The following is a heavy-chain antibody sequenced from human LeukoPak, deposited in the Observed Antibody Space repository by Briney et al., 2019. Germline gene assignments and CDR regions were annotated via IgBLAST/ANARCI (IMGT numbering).Heavy chain of an antibody. D-gene: IGHD4-23*01. CDR1: GGSINSYY. CDR3: ARGGKATVVTM. CDR2: IYSSGGT. Sequence: SETLSLTCTVSGGSINSYYWSWIRQPAGKGLEWIGRIYSSGGTNYNPSLKSRVSMSVDTSKNQFSLKLTSVTAADTAVYYCARGGKATVVTMWGQGILVTVSS. J-gene: IGHJ4*02. V-gene: IGHV4-4*07.